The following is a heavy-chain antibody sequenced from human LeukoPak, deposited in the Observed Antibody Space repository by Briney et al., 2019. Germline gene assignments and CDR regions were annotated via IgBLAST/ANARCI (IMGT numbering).Heavy chain of an antibody. CDR2: IYYSGST. J-gene: IGHJ6*02. CDR3: ARGDRYGDFWSGSWYYGMDV. D-gene: IGHD3-3*01. V-gene: IGHV4-59*01. CDR1: GGSISSYY. Sequence: PSETLSLTCTVSGGSISSYYWSWIRQPPGKGLEWIWYIYYSGSTNYNPSLKSRVTISVDTSKNQFSLKLSSVTAADTAVYYCARGDRYGDFWSGSWYYGMDVWGQGTTVTVSS.